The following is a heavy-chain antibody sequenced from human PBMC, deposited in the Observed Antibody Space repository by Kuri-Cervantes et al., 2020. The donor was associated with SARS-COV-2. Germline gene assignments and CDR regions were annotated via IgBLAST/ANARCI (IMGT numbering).Heavy chain of an antibody. V-gene: IGHV4-59*01. Sequence: ESLKISCAVYGGSFSGYYWSWIRQPPGKGLEWIGYIYYSGSTNYNPSLKSRVTISVDTSKNQFSLKLSSVTAADTAVYYCARQGQQLVRRAFDIWGQGTMVTVSS. CDR2: IYYSGST. J-gene: IGHJ3*02. CDR1: GGSFSGYY. CDR3: ARQGQQLVRRAFDI. D-gene: IGHD6-13*01.